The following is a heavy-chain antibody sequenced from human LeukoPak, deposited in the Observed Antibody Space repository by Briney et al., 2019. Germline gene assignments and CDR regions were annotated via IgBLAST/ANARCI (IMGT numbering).Heavy chain of an antibody. CDR3: ARDSSSKYFNNGMDV. Sequence: ASVKVSCKASGYTFTSYHMHWVRQAPGRGLEWMGIINPSGGSTTYAQKFQGRVTMTRDTSTSTVYMELSSLRSEDTALYYCARDSSSKYFNNGMDVRGQGTTVTVSS. D-gene: IGHD6-13*01. J-gene: IGHJ6*02. CDR1: GYTFTSYH. CDR2: INPSGGST. V-gene: IGHV1-46*01.